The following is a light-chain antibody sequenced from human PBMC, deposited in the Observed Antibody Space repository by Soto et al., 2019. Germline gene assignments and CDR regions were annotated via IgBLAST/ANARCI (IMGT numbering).Light chain of an antibody. J-gene: IGKJ5*01. CDR3: QQFNNWPHT. Sequence: EIVLPQSPGPLSLSPVERATLSCRARQSVNQKLGWYQQKPGQAPRLLIYVASYRATGIPARFSGSGSGTEYTLTISNLQAEDFAVYYCQQFNNWPHTFGQGTRLEIK. CDR1: QSVNQK. V-gene: IGKV3-15*01. CDR2: VAS.